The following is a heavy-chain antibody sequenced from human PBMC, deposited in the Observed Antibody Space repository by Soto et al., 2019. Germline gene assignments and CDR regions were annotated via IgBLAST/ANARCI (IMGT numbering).Heavy chain of an antibody. J-gene: IGHJ1*01. D-gene: IGHD3-10*01. V-gene: IGHV1-69*13. Sequence: SVKVSCKASGGTFSSYAISWVRQAPGQGLEWMGGIIPIFGTANYAQKFQGRVTITADESTSTAYMELRSLRSDDTAVYYCARVYGSGSYDKGVDFSLQHWGQGTLVTVSS. CDR3: ARVYGSGSYDKGVDFSLQH. CDR2: IIPIFGTA. CDR1: GGTFSSYA.